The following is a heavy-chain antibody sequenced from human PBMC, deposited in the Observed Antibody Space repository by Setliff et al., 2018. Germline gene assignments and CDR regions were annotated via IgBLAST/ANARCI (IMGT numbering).Heavy chain of an antibody. CDR1: GFTFSSYA. CDR2: ISGSGGST. V-gene: IGHV3-23*01. Sequence: PGESLKISCAASGFTFSSYALSWVRQAPGKGLEWVSAISGSGGSTYYADSVKGRFTISRDNSKNTLYLQMNSLRAEDTAVYYCAKNGFGELLGYFDYWGQGTLVTVSS. J-gene: IGHJ4*02. CDR3: AKNGFGELLGYFDY. D-gene: IGHD3-10*01.